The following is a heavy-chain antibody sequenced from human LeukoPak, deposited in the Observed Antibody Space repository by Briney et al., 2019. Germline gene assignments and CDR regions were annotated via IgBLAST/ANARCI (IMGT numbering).Heavy chain of an antibody. J-gene: IGHJ4*02. CDR1: GGSISNGGYS. CDR3: ARGGGYSAFDN. V-gene: IGHV4-30-2*01. D-gene: IGHD2-21*01. Sequence: PSQTLSPTCAVSGGSISNGGYSWSWIRQPPGKALEWIGYIFHSGSTYYNLSLKSRVTLSVDRSKNQFSLKLNSVTAADTAVYYCARGGGYSAFDNWGQGTLVTVSS. CDR2: IFHSGST.